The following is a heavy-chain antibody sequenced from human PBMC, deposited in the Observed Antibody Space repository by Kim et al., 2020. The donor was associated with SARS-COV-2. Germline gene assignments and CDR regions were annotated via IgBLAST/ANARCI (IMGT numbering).Heavy chain of an antibody. CDR3: ARHRGYSASFDY. Sequence: SETLSLTCTVSGGSISSSSYYWGWIRQPPGKGLEWIGSIYYSGSTYYNPSLKSRVTISVDTSKNQFSLKLSPVTAADTAVYYCARHRGYSASFDYWGQGTLVTVSS. D-gene: IGHD5-18*01. CDR1: GGSISSSSYY. CDR2: IYYSGST. V-gene: IGHV4-39*01. J-gene: IGHJ4*02.